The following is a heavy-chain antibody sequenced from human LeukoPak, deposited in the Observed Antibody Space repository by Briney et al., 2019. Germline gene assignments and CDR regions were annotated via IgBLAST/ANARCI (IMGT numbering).Heavy chain of an antibody. J-gene: IGHJ4*02. Sequence: GGSLRLSCAASGFTFSNYYMTWVRQAPAKGLEWISYITNSGSIYYADSVKGRFTISRDDAKNSLYLQMNSLRAEDTAVYYCARGHWGLDYWGQGTLVTVSS. V-gene: IGHV3-69-1*01. CDR3: ARGHWGLDY. CDR1: GFTFSNYY. D-gene: IGHD3-16*01. CDR2: ITNSGSI.